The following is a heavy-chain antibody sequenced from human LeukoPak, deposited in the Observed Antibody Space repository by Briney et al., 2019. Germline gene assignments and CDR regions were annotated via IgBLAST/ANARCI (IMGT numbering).Heavy chain of an antibody. J-gene: IGHJ4*02. Sequence: PGGSLRLSCAASGFAFSSYAMSWVRQAPGKGLEWVSAISGSGGSTYYADSVKGRFTISRDNSKNTLYLQMNSLRAEDTAVYYCAKAGVTGIVGATTLGYWGEGTLVTVS. D-gene: IGHD1-26*01. CDR3: AKAGVTGIVGATTLGY. CDR2: ISGSGGST. V-gene: IGHV3-23*01. CDR1: GFAFSSYA.